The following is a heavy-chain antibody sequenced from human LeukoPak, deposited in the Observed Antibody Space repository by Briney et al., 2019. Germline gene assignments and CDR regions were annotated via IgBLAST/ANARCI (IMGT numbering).Heavy chain of an antibody. V-gene: IGHV3-23*01. CDR2: IGGSGGST. J-gene: IGHJ4*02. CDR1: GFTVSSYA. Sequence: PGGSLRLSCAASGFTVSSYAMSWVRQPPGNGLEWLSSIGGSGGSTYYADSVKGRFTISRDNSTNPLYLQMNSLRAEDTAVYYCAKPHYYDSSGYYYVDYFDYWGQGTLVTVSS. D-gene: IGHD3-22*01. CDR3: AKPHYYDSSGYYYVDYFDY.